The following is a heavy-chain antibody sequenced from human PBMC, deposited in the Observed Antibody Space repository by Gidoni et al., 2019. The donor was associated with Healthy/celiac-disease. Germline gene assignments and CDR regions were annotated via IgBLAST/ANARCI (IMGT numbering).Heavy chain of an antibody. V-gene: IGHV5-51*01. D-gene: IGHD1-1*01. CDR2: IYPGDSAT. CDR1: GYSCTSYW. CDR3: ARHIPLDRGVGWFDT. Sequence: EVQLVKSGAEVKKPGEALKISGKGSGYSCTSYWIGWVRQMPGKGLEWMGIIYPGDSATRYSPSFQGQVTISADKSISTAYLQWSSLKASDTAMYYCARHIPLDRGVGWFDTWGQGTLVTVSS. J-gene: IGHJ5*02.